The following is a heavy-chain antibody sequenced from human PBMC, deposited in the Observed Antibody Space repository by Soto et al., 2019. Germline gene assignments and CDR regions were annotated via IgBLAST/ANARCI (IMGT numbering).Heavy chain of an antibody. CDR1: GFSLSTSAVG. V-gene: IGHV2-5*02. D-gene: IGHD6-19*01. Sequence: QITLKESGPTLVTPTQTLTLTCTFSGFSLSTSAVGVGWFRQPPGKALEWLTLIYWDDDNRYSPSLQNRLSVTKDTSKNQVVLTMTHMDPVDTATYYCAHGSGWLFDFWGQGVLVTVSS. CDR2: IYWDDDN. J-gene: IGHJ4*02. CDR3: AHGSGWLFDF.